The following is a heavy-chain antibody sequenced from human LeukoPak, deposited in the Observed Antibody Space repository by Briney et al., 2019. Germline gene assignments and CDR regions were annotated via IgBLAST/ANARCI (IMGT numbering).Heavy chain of an antibody. CDR1: GYTFTGYY. Sequence: GASVKVSCKASGYTFTGYYMHWVRQAPGQGLEWMGWINPNSGGTNYAQKFLGKITMTRDTSISTAYMELSRLRSDDTAVYYCASATTYCGGDCYPLDAFDIWGQGTMVTVSS. CDR2: INPNSGGT. CDR3: ASATTYCGGDCYPLDAFDI. D-gene: IGHD2-21*02. V-gene: IGHV1-2*02. J-gene: IGHJ3*02.